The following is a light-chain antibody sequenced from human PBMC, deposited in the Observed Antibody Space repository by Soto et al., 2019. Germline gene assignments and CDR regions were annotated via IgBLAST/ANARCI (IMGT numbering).Light chain of an antibody. V-gene: IGKV3-15*01. CDR1: QSVSSN. J-gene: IGKJ4*01. CDR2: DAS. CDR3: QQYNTWPPLT. Sequence: EIVMTQSPDTLSVSPGDRATLSCRASQSVSSNLAWYQQKPGQAPRLLIYDASTRATGIPARFSGSGSGTEFTLTISGLQSEDFAVYFCQQYNTWPPLTFGGGTKVEIK.